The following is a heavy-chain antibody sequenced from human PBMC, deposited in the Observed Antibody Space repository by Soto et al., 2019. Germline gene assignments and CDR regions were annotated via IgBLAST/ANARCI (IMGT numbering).Heavy chain of an antibody. Sequence: SETLSLTCAVSGGSISSSSYYWSWIRQPPGKGLEWIGYIYYSGSTNYNPSLKSRVTISVDTSKNQFPLKLSSVTAADTAVYYCARAAPTYYDFWSGYYGSWFDPWGQGTLVTVSS. V-gene: IGHV4-61*01. D-gene: IGHD3-3*01. CDR3: ARAAPTYYDFWSGYYGSWFDP. J-gene: IGHJ5*02. CDR2: IYYSGST. CDR1: GGSISSSSYY.